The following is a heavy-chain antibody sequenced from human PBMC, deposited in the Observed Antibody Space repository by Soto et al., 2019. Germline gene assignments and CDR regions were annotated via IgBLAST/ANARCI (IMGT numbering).Heavy chain of an antibody. D-gene: IGHD3-16*01. V-gene: IGHV3-21*01. Sequence: EVQLVESGGGLVKPGGSLRLSCAASGFTFSSYSMNWVRQAPGKGLEWVSSISSSSSYIYYADSVKGRFTISRDNAKNSLYLQMNSLRAEDTAVYYCARDWGYYYYYGMDVWVQGTTVTVSS. CDR1: GFTFSSYS. CDR2: ISSSSSYI. J-gene: IGHJ6*02. CDR3: ARDWGYYYYYGMDV.